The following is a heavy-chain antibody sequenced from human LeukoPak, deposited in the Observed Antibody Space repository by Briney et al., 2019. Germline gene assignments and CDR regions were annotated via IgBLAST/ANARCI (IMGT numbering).Heavy chain of an antibody. CDR3: AREESGGYFDY. D-gene: IGHD2-8*02. CDR1: GYSFTDYH. CDR2: INPTGTST. V-gene: IGHV1-46*01. Sequence: GASVKVSCKASGYSFTDYHMHWVRQAPGQGLEWMGLINPTGTSTNYAQKFRGRVTMTRDTSTTTVYMELSSLRSEDTAVYYCAREESGGYFDYWGQGTLVTVSS. J-gene: IGHJ4*02.